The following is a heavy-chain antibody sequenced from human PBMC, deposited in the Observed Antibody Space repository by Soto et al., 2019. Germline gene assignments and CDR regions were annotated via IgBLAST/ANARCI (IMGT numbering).Heavy chain of an antibody. V-gene: IGHV1-18*01. Sequence: QVQLVQSGAEVKKPGASVKVSCKASGYTFRNFGINWVRQAPGQGLEWMGWISGYNGNTNYAQKLQGRVTMTTDTAMRTAYMELTSLRSDDTAVYYCARGGMASRGYWGDYWGQGTLVTVSS. J-gene: IGHJ4*02. CDR3: ARGGMASRGYWGDY. CDR2: ISGYNGNT. D-gene: IGHD3-16*01. CDR1: GYTFRNFG.